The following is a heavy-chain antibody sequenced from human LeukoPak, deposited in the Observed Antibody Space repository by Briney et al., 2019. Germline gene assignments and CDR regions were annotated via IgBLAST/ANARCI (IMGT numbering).Heavy chain of an antibody. Sequence: GGSLRLSCVEPGFTFTGDEMNWVCQAPGKGLEWVSYISSSGSTIYYADSVKGRFTISRDNAKNSLYLQMNSLRAEDTAVYYCARDGYDYGYYYYMDVWGKGTTVTVSS. J-gene: IGHJ6*03. CDR1: GFTFTGDE. CDR3: ARDGYDYGYYYYMDV. CDR2: ISSSGSTI. D-gene: IGHD5-12*01. V-gene: IGHV3-48*03.